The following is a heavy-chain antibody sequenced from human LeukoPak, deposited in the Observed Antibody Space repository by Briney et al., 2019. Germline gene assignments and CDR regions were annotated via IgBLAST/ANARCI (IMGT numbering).Heavy chain of an antibody. CDR1: GFTFSSYA. V-gene: IGHV3-48*04. D-gene: IGHD1-26*01. Sequence: GGSLRLSCAASGFTFSSYAMSWVRQAPGKGLEWVSYISSSGSTIYYADSVKGRFTISRDNAKNSLYLQMNSLRAEDTAVYYCAREKVGARLWGYFDYWGQGTLVTVSS. CDR3: AREKVGARLWGYFDY. CDR2: ISSSGSTI. J-gene: IGHJ4*02.